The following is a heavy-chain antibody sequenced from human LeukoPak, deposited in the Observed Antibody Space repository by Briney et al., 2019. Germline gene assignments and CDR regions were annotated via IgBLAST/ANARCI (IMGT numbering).Heavy chain of an antibody. CDR3: AREISSGYYLQADAFDI. CDR1: VYTFTSYS. J-gene: IGHJ3*02. CDR2: ISAYNCNT. V-gene: IGHV1-18*01. Sequence: GASVKVSCKASVYTFTSYSISWVRHGPRQGLEWVGWISAYNCNTNYAQKFQGRVTMTRDTSISTAYMELSRLRSDDTAVYYCAREISSGYYLQADAFDIWGQGTMVTVS. D-gene: IGHD3-22*01.